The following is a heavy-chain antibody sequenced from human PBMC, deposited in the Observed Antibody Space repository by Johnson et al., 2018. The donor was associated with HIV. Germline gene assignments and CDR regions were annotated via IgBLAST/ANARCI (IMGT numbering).Heavy chain of an antibody. CDR2: ISSSGGGT. J-gene: IGHJ3*02. CDR3: AKGRGHAFDI. Sequence: VQLVESWGGLVQAGGSLRLSCAASGFTFSNYAMTWVRQVPGKGLEWVSAISSSGGGTYYADSVEGRFTISRDNSKNTLYLQMNSLRAEDTAVYYCAKGRGHAFDILGQGTMVTVSS. CDR1: GFTFSNYA. D-gene: IGHD3-10*01. V-gene: IGHV3-23*04.